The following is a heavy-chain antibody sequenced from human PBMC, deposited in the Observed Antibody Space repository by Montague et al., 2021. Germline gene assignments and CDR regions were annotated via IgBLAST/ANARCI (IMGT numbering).Heavy chain of an antibody. CDR3: ARQGFYESGGFFI. D-gene: IGHD3-22*01. J-gene: IGHJ4*02. CDR1: GDSINGRY. Sequence: SETLSLTCSVSGDSINGRYWSWIRHPPGTGLELVCFVFYSWATNYNSSLKIRVAMSAATSKNQVSLKVNSVTASDTAVYYCARQGFYESGGFFIWGLGTLVTVSS. V-gene: IGHV4-59*11. CDR2: VFYSWAT.